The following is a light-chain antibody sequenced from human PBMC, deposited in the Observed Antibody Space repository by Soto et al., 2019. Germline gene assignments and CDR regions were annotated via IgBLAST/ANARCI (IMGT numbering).Light chain of an antibody. J-gene: IGKJ2*01. CDR3: QQYNSYSPYT. CDR2: KAS. Sequence: DIQMTQSPSTLSASVGDRVTITCRASQSISSWLAWYQQKPGKAPKLLIYKASSLGSGGPSRFSGSGSGTEFTLTISSLQPDDFAAYYCQQYNSYSPYTFGQGTKLEIK. CDR1: QSISSW. V-gene: IGKV1-5*03.